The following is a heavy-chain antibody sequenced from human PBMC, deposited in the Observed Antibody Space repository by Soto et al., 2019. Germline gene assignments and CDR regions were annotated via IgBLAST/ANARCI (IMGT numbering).Heavy chain of an antibody. Sequence: SETLSLTCAVSSGSISSSNWWSWVRQPPGKGLEWIGEIYHSGSTNYNPSLKSRVTISVDKSKNQFSLKLSSVTAADPAVYYWASPSGIPKRYGMDVWGQGTTVTVSS. CDR2: IYHSGST. V-gene: IGHV4-4*02. CDR3: ASPSGIPKRYGMDV. J-gene: IGHJ6*02. CDR1: SGSISSSNW. D-gene: IGHD2-21*01.